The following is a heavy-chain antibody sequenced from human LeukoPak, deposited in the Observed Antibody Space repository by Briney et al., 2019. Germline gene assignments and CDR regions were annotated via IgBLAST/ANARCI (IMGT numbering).Heavy chain of an antibody. V-gene: IGHV3-23*01. Sequence: PGGSLRLSCAASGFTVITNDMTWVRQAPGKGLEWVSGINGNGASTYYSDSVKGRFTISRDNSKNTLYLQMSSLRAEDTAIYYCAKDQGYSYYYLDYWGQGTLVTVSS. D-gene: IGHD5-18*01. J-gene: IGHJ4*02. CDR3: AKDQGYSYYYLDY. CDR2: INGNGAST. CDR1: GFTVITND.